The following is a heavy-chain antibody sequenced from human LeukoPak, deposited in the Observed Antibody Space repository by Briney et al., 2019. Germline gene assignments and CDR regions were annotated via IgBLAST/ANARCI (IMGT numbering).Heavy chain of an antibody. CDR3: AREYYYDSSGYYDY. CDR1: GFTFSTYS. CDR2: INWNGGST. J-gene: IGHJ4*02. V-gene: IGHV3-20*04. Sequence: GGSLRLSCAASGFTFSTYSMNWVRQAPGKGLEWVSGINWNGGSTGYADSVKGRFTISRDNAKNSLYLQMNSLRAEDTALYYCAREYYYDSSGYYDYWGQGTLVTVSS. D-gene: IGHD3-22*01.